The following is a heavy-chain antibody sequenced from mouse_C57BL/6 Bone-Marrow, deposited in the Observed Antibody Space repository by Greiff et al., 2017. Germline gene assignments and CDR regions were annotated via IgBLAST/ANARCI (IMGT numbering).Heavy chain of an antibody. CDR2: IDPSDSET. J-gene: IGHJ3*01. V-gene: IGHV1-52*01. D-gene: IGHD2-3*01. CDR1: GYTFTSYW. Sequence: VQLQQPGAELVRPGSSVKLSCKASGYTFTSYWMHWVKQRPIQGLEWIGNIDPSDSETHYNQKFKNKATVTVDKSSSTAYMQLSSLTSEDSAVYYCARWDDPRFAYWGQGTLVTVSA. CDR3: ARWDDPRFAY.